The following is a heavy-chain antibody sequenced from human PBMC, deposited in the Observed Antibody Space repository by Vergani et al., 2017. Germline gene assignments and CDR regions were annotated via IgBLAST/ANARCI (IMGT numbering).Heavy chain of an antibody. Sequence: QVQLVESGGGVVQPGGSLRLSCAASGFTFSSYGMHWVRQAPGKGLEWVAFIRYDGSNKYYADSVKGRFTISRDNSKNTLYLQMNSLRAEDTAVYYCAKDGYYGSGSHGVGVGMDVWGQGTTVTVSS. D-gene: IGHD3-10*01. CDR2: IRYDGSNK. CDR3: AKDGYYGSGSHGVGVGMDV. CDR1: GFTFSSYG. V-gene: IGHV3-30*02. J-gene: IGHJ6*02.